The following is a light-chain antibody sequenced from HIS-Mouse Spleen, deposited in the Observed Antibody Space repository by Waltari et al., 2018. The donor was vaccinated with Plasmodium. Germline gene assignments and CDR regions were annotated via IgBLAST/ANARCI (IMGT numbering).Light chain of an antibody. CDR2: GAS. Sequence: EIVMTQSPATLSVSPGHRATLTCRASQSLSSNLAWYQQEPGQAPRLLIYGASTRATGIPARFSGSGSGTEFTLTISSLQSEDFAVYYCQQYNNWSFTFGPGTKVDIK. CDR3: QQYNNWSFT. J-gene: IGKJ3*01. CDR1: QSLSSN. V-gene: IGKV3-15*01.